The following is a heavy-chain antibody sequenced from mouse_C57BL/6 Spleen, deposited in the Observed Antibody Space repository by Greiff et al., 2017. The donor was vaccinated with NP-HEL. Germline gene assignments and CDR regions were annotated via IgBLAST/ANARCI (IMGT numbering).Heavy chain of an antibody. Sequence: EVQRVESGGGLVKPGGSLKLSCAASGFTFSSYTMSWVRQTPEKRLEWVATISGGGGNTYYPDSVKGRFTISRDNAKNTLYLQMSSLRSEDTALYYCARQGYYGSSPAWFAYWGQGTLVTVSA. CDR3: ARQGYYGSSPAWFAY. D-gene: IGHD1-1*01. CDR1: GFTFSSYT. V-gene: IGHV5-9*01. J-gene: IGHJ3*01. CDR2: ISGGGGNT.